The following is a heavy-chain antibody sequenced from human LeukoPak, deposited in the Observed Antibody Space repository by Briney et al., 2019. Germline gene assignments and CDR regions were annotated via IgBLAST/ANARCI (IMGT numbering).Heavy chain of an antibody. Sequence: GGSLRLSCAASGFTFDDYAMLWVRQAPGKGLEWFSGISWNSGSIGYADSVKGRFTISRDNAKNSLYLQMNSLRAEDTALYYCAKDLGSSGYGAFDIWGQGTMVTVSS. CDR3: AKDLGSSGYGAFDI. D-gene: IGHD3-22*01. V-gene: IGHV3-9*01. CDR1: GFTFDDYA. J-gene: IGHJ3*02. CDR2: ISWNSGSI.